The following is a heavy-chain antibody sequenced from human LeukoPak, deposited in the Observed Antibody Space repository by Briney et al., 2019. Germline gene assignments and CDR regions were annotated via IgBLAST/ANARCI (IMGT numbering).Heavy chain of an antibody. J-gene: IGHJ4*02. CDR3: AKAGDQLPPLYYFFDY. Sequence: GGSLGLSCAASGFTFSSYAMHWVRQAPGKGLEWVAVISYDGSNKYYADSVKGRFTISRDNSKNTLYLQMNSLRAEDTAVYYCAKAGDQLPPLYYFFDYWGQGTLVTVSS. CDR2: ISYDGSNK. V-gene: IGHV3-30-3*01. CDR1: GFTFSSYA. D-gene: IGHD2-2*01.